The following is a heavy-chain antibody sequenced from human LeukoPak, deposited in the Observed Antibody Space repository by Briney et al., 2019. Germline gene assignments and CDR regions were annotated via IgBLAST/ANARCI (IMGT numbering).Heavy chain of an antibody. CDR3: ATRKLGNDY. CDR2: IYYTET. V-gene: IGHV4-59*02. CDR1: GGSVSNYY. J-gene: IGHJ4*02. Sequence: SETLSLTCTVSGGSVSNYYWSWIQQSPGKGLEWIGYIYYTETSYNPSLKSRVTISADTSKNQFSPKLYSVTAADTAVYYCATRKLGNDYWGQGTLVTVSS. D-gene: IGHD7-27*01.